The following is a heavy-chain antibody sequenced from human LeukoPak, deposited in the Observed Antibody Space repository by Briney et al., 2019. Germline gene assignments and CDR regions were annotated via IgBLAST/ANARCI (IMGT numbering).Heavy chain of an antibody. CDR3: AKDLIPAAAGPARPWGY. D-gene: IGHD6-13*01. CDR2: ISGSGGST. CDR1: GFTFSSYV. Sequence: GGSLRLSCAASGFTFSSYVMSWVRQAPGKGLEWVSAISGSGGSTYYADSVKGRFTISRGNSKNTLYLQMNSLRAEDTAVYYCAKDLIPAAAGPARPWGYWGQGTLVTVSS. J-gene: IGHJ4*02. V-gene: IGHV3-23*01.